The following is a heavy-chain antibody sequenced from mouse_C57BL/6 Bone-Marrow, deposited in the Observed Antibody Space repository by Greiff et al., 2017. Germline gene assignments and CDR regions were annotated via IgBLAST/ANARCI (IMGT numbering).Heavy chain of an antibody. D-gene: IGHD1-1*01. CDR1: GYTFTDYN. J-gene: IGHJ3*01. CDR2: INPNNGST. V-gene: IGHV1-22*01. CDR3: ARDTTVVERGFAY. Sequence: VQLQQSGPELVKPRASVKMSCKASGYTFTDYNMHWVKQSHGKSLEWIGYINPNNGSTNYNEKFKSKATLTVDKSSSTAYMQLSSLTSEDSAVYYCARDTTVVERGFAYWGQGTLVTVSA.